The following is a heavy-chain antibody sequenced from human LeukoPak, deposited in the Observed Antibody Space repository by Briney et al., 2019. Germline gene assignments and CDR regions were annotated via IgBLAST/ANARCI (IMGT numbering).Heavy chain of an antibody. CDR2: IQDDGATT. CDR1: GFTFSTFP. V-gene: IGHV3-30*02. Sequence: PGGSLRLSCAASGFTFSTFPMHWVRQAPGKGLEWVALIQDDGATTNYADSVRGRFTISRDNSKSTVYLQMNSLEPDDTAVYYCATQSITLVVVISPFDYWGQGTLVTVSS. CDR3: ATQSITLVVVISPFDY. D-gene: IGHD3-22*01. J-gene: IGHJ4*02.